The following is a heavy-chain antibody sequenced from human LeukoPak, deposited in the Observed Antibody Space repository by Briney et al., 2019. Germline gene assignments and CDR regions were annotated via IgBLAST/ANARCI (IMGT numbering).Heavy chain of an antibody. J-gene: IGHJ6*03. CDR3: EKDTSAWWYHRAYMNV. D-gene: IGHD2-15*01. CDR1: GFTFSDYA. Sequence: GGSLRLSCAASGFTFSDYAMSWVRQAPGGGLEWVSAISGSGDKTFHADSVKGRFTTSRDNSKNTLSLQMSSLRVEDSAVYFCEKDTSAWWYHRAYMNVWGTGATVTVSS. CDR2: ISGSGDKT. V-gene: IGHV3-23*01.